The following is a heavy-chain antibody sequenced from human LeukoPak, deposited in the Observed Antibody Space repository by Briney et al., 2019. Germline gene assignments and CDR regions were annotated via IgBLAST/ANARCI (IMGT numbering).Heavy chain of an antibody. CDR1: GFTFSSYG. D-gene: IGHD6-19*01. Sequence: GGSLRLSCAASGFTFSSYGMHWVRQAPGKGLEWVAVISYDGSNKYYADPVKGRFTISRDNSKNTLYLQMNSLRAEDTAVYYCAKDPYSSGWTYYFDYWGQGTLVTVSS. CDR2: ISYDGSNK. CDR3: AKDPYSSGWTYYFDY. J-gene: IGHJ4*02. V-gene: IGHV3-30*18.